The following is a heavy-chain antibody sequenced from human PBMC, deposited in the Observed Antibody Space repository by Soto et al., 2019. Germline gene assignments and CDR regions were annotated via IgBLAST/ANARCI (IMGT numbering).Heavy chain of an antibody. D-gene: IGHD3-10*01. CDR3: ARGPPFGY. CDR2: IHHSGST. V-gene: IGHV4-4*02. Sequence: PSETLSLTCAVSGGSISSSNWWSWVRQPPGKGLEWIGEIHHSGSTNYNPSLKSRVTISVEKSKNQFSLKLSSVTAADTAVYYCARGPPFGYWGQGTLVTVSS. CDR1: GGSISSSNW. J-gene: IGHJ4*02.